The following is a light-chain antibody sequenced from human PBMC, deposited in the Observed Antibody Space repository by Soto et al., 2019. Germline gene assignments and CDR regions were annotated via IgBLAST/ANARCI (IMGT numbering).Light chain of an antibody. CDR2: AAS. V-gene: IGKV1-39*01. CDR1: QSINSY. Sequence: DIQMTQSPSSLSASVGDRVTITCRASQSINSYLNWYQQKPGKAPNLLIYAASSLQSGVPSRFRGSGSGTDFTLTISRLEPDDFAVYYCQQYGSSSTFGQGTRLEIK. CDR3: QQYGSSST. J-gene: IGKJ5*01.